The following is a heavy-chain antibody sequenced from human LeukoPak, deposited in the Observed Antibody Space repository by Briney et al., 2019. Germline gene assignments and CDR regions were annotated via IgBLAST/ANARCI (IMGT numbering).Heavy chain of an antibody. CDR2: IYYSGST. CDR3: ARHRTSYHDSSGYFPFDY. D-gene: IGHD3-22*01. CDR1: GGSISSSSYY. V-gene: IGHV4-39*01. J-gene: IGHJ4*02. Sequence: SETLSLTCTVSGGSISSSSYYWGWIRQPPGKGLEWIGSIYYSGSTYCCPSLKSRVTISVDTSKNQFSLKLSSVTAADTAVYYCARHRTSYHDSSGYFPFDYWGQGTLVTVSS.